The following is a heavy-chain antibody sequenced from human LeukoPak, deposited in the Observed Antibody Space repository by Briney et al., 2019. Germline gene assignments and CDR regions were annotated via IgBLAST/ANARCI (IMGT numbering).Heavy chain of an antibody. V-gene: IGHV3-64*04. J-gene: IGHJ4*02. Sequence: PGGSLGLSCSASGFTFSSYAMHWVRQAPGKGLEYVSAISSNGGSTYYADSVKGRFTISRDNSKNTLYLQMNSLRAEDTAVYYCARKSGYSYGYLDYWGQGTLVTVSS. CDR2: ISSNGGST. CDR1: GFTFSSYA. D-gene: IGHD5-18*01. CDR3: ARKSGYSYGYLDY.